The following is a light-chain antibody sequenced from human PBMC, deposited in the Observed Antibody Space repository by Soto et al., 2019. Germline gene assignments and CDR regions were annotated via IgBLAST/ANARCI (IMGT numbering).Light chain of an antibody. CDR1: SSNIGNNY. Sequence: QSVLTQPPSVSAAPGQWVTISCSGSSSNIGNNYVSWYQQLPGTAPKLLIYDNNKRPSGIPDRFSGSKSGTSATVGITGLQTGDEADYYCGTWDSSLTAFVFGTGTKVTVL. J-gene: IGLJ1*01. V-gene: IGLV1-51*01. CDR2: DNN. CDR3: GTWDSSLTAFV.